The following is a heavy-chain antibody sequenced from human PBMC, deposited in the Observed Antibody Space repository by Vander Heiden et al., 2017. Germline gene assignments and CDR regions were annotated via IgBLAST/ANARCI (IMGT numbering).Heavy chain of an antibody. V-gene: IGHV2-26*01. CDR2: IFSNDEK. D-gene: IGHD6-13*01. CDR1: GFSLSNARMG. Sequence: QVTLKESGPVLVKPTEPLTLTCTVSGFSLSNARMGVSWIRQPPGKALEWLAHIFSNDEKSYSTSLKSRLTISKDTSKSQVVLTMTNMDPVDTATYYCARITIIWRQQLVMWGWFDPWGQGTLVTVSS. CDR3: ARITIIWRQQLVMWGWFDP. J-gene: IGHJ5*02.